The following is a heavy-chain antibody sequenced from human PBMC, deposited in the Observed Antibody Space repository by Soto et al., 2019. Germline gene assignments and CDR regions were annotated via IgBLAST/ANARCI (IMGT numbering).Heavy chain of an antibody. Sequence: PGESLKISCKGSGYSFTGYWIVWVRQMSGKGLEWMGTIYPGDSDTRYSPSFQGQVTISADKSISTAYLQWNSLKASDTAMYFCARNKGYCSSTSCYGMDVWGQGAGVTVSS. CDR1: GYSFTGYW. V-gene: IGHV5-51*01. CDR2: IYPGDSDT. D-gene: IGHD2-2*01. J-gene: IGHJ6*02. CDR3: ARNKGYCSSTSCYGMDV.